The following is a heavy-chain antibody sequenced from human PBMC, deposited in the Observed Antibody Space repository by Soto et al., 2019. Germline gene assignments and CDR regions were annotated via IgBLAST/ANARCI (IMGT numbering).Heavy chain of an antibody. D-gene: IGHD2-21*02. J-gene: IGHJ3*02. CDR1: GFTFSSYA. Sequence: GGSLRLSCAASGFTFSSYAMSWVRQAPGKGLEWVSAISGSGGSTYYADSVKGRFTISRDNSKNTLYLQMNSLRAEDTAVYYCAKDLVVVTAIPDAFDIWGQGTMVTVSS. CDR3: AKDLVVVTAIPDAFDI. CDR2: ISGSGGST. V-gene: IGHV3-23*01.